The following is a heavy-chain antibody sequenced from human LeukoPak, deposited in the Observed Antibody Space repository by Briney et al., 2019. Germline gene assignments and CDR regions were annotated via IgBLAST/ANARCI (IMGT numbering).Heavy chain of an antibody. Sequence: GGSLRLSCAASGLTVSTNYMTWVRQAPGKGLEWVSIIHSDGSTYYADSVKGRFTISRDNYKNTLYLQMNSLRAGDTAVYYCARAGSSGWDYWGQGTLVTVSS. V-gene: IGHV3-53*01. J-gene: IGHJ4*02. D-gene: IGHD6-19*01. CDR1: GLTVSTNY. CDR2: IHSDGST. CDR3: ARAGSSGWDY.